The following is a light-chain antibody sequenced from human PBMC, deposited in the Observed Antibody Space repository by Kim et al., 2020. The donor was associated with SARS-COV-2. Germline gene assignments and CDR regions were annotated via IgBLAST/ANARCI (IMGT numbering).Light chain of an antibody. CDR3: GAWESRLNVEV. V-gene: IGLV1-51*01. Sequence: TISFVGSYSHVGTTYVAWYQQYPRTAPNRLIYDNDKRPPGIPDRFSGSKSGTSATLALTGLQPGDDADYYCGAWESRLNVEVFGGGTQLTVL. CDR2: DND. J-gene: IGLJ3*02. CDR1: YSHVGTTY.